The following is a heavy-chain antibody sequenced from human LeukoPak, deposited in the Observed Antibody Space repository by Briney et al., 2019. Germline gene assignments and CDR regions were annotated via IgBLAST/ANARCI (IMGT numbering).Heavy chain of an antibody. D-gene: IGHD4-23*01. CDR2: IYYSGSN. J-gene: IGHJ2*01. CDR3: ARHPAYGGNPYGNFDL. V-gene: IGHV4-39*01. CDR1: GGSISSSRYY. Sequence: KPSETLSLTCTVSGGSISSSRYYWGWIRQPPGKGLEGIGSIYYSGSNHYKPSIKSRVTTSVDTSKNQFSLKLTSVTAADTAVYYCARHPAYGGNPYGNFDLWGRGTLVTVSS.